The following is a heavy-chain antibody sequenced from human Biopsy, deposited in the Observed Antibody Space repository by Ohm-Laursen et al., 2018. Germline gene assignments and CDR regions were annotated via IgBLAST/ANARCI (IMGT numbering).Heavy chain of an antibody. D-gene: IGHD2-15*01. CDR3: ARMDCSGGSCHYYSYGMDV. CDR2: IHHSGST. V-gene: IGHV4-4*09. Sequence: SETLSLTCTVSGVSITAYYWSWIRQPPGRGLECIGNIHHSGSTNYNPSLKSRLTISVDTSKNQFSLKLSSVTAADTAVYYCARMDCSGGSCHYYSYGMDVWGQETTVTVSS. CDR1: GVSITAYY. J-gene: IGHJ6*02.